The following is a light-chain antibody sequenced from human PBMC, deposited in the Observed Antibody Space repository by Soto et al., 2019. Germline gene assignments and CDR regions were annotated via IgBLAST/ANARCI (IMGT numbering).Light chain of an antibody. Sequence: IVVTKSPATLSLSPGERATLSCRASQSASSYLAWYQQKPGQAPRLLIYGASSRATGIPDRFSGSGSGTDFTLTISRLAPEDSAVYYCQQYGNSPSTFGQGTKVDIK. CDR1: QSASSY. V-gene: IGKV3-20*01. CDR2: GAS. J-gene: IGKJ1*01. CDR3: QQYGNSPST.